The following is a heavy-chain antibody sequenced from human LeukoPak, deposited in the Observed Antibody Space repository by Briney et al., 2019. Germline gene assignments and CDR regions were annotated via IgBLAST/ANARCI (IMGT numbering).Heavy chain of an antibody. V-gene: IGHV3-64*01. CDR3: ARGIRWASDY. CDR2: ITSNGGTT. J-gene: IGHJ4*02. D-gene: IGHD4-23*01. Sequence: QPGGSLRLSCAASGFTLSSYSMVWVGQAPGKGLEYVSGITSNGGTTYYGNSVKGRFTISRDNSKDTLYLQMGSLRTEDMAVYYCARGIRWASDYWGQGTPVTVAS. CDR1: GFTLSSYS.